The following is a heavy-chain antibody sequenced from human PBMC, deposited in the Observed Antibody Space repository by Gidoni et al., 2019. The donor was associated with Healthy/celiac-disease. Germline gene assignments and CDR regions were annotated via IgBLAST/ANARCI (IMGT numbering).Heavy chain of an antibody. D-gene: IGHD2-21*02. Sequence: QVQLVQSGAEVKKPGASVKVSCKASGYTFTGYYMHWVRQAPGQGLEWMGWINPNSGGTNYAQKFQGRVTMTRDTSISTAYMELSRLRSDDTAVYYCARDSFLVESSFCGGDCYYFDYWGQGTLVTVSS. V-gene: IGHV1-2*02. CDR1: GYTFTGYY. CDR3: ARDSFLVESSFCGGDCYYFDY. CDR2: INPNSGGT. J-gene: IGHJ4*02.